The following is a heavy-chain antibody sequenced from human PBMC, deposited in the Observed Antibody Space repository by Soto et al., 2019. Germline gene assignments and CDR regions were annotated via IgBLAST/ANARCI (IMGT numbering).Heavy chain of an antibody. CDR2: INPSGGST. V-gene: IGHV1-46*01. CDR3: ARXL. CDR1: GYTFTSYY. Sequence: QVQLVQSGAEVKKPGASVKVSCKASGYTFTSYYMHWVRQAPGQGLEWMGIINPSGGSTSYAQKXXXXVXMTXXXXXXXXXXXXXXXXXXXXXXXXXARXLWG. J-gene: IGHJ2*01.